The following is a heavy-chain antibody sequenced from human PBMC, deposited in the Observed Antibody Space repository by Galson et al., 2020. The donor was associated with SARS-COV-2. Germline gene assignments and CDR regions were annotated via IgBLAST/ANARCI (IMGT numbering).Heavy chain of an antibody. CDR1: GGSFNNYD. D-gene: IGHD3-16*01. CDR3: ARGEVQTLDF. V-gene: IGHV1-69*13. Sequence: SVKVSCKISGGSFNNYDINWVRQAPGQGLEWMGGIIHIFATAKYAQKFQGRVTITADESATTAYMELTSLRSEDTAVYFCARGEVQTLDFWGQGTLVTVSS. J-gene: IGHJ4*02. CDR2: IIHIFATA.